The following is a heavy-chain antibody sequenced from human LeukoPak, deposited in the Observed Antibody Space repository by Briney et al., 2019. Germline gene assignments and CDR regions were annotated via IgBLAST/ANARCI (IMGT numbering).Heavy chain of an antibody. CDR3: ARDLSAAYDF. CDR2: LVYDGII. J-gene: IGHJ4*02. CDR1: GFPISSFG. V-gene: IGHV3-33*01. Sequence: GRSLRLSCAASGFPISSFGMHWVRQAPGKGLEWVARLVYDGIINYGDFAKGRFTISRDNSKSALYLEMNSLRVEDSGIYYCARDLSAAYDFWGQGVVVTVSS. D-gene: IGHD2-21*01.